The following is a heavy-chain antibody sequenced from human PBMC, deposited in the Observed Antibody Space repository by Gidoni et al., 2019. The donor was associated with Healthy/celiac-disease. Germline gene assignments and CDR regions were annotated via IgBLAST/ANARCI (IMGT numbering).Heavy chain of an antibody. CDR2: ISSSSSYI. Sequence: EVQLVESGGGLVKPGGSLRLSCAASGFTFSSYSMNWVRQAPGKGLEWVSSISSSSSYIYYADSVKGRFTISRDNAKNSLYLQMNSLRAEDTAVYYCARENEDIVVVPAPYYYYGMDVWGQGTTVTVSS. CDR3: ARENEDIVVVPAPYYYYGMDV. D-gene: IGHD2-2*01. J-gene: IGHJ6*02. V-gene: IGHV3-21*01. CDR1: GFTFSSYS.